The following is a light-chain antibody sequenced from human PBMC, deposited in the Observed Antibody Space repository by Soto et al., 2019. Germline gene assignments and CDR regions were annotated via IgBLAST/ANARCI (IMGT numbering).Light chain of an antibody. Sequence: DIQMTQSPSTLSASVGDRVTITFRASQSISNWLAWYQQKPGKAPKLLIFKASRFVSGVPSGFSGSGAGTAFTLTISSLQPDDFATYYCQQYNSYPWTFGQGTKVEIK. CDR1: QSISNW. V-gene: IGKV1-5*03. CDR2: KAS. CDR3: QQYNSYPWT. J-gene: IGKJ1*01.